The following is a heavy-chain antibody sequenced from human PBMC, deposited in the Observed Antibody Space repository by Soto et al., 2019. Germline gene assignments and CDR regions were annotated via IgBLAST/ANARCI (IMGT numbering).Heavy chain of an antibody. CDR3: ARRYGWNGVSPGYYGMDV. CDR2: IYYSGST. D-gene: IGHD1-1*01. J-gene: IGHJ6*02. V-gene: IGHV4-59*01. CDR1: CGSISSYY. Sequence: SETLSLTCTVSCGSISSYYWSWILQPPGKGLEWIGYIYYSGSTNYNPSLKSRVTISVDTSKNQFSLKLSSVTAAATAVYYCARRYGWNGVSPGYYGMDVWGQGTTVTVSS.